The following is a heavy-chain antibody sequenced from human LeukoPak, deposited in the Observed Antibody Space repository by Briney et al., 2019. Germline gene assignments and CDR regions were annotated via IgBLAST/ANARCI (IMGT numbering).Heavy chain of an antibody. D-gene: IGHD6-19*01. CDR2: ISYGGSNK. CDR3: AKDRDSSGWYGFDY. J-gene: IGHJ4*02. Sequence: PGGSVRLSCAASGFTFNSYAMHWVRQAPGKGLEWVARISYGGSNKYYADSVKGRFTIYRDNSKNTLCLQMNSLRAEDTAVYYCAKDRDSSGWYGFDYWGQGTLVTVSS. V-gene: IGHV3-30*18. CDR1: GFTFNSYA.